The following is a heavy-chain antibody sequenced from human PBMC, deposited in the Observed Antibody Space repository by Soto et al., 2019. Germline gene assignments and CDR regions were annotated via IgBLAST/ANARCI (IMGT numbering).Heavy chain of an antibody. V-gene: IGHV4-4*02. J-gene: IGHJ4*02. Sequence: PSETLSLTCAVSGGSISRINCWSWVRQPPGKGLEWIGEIYHSRSTNYNPSLKSRVTISVDKSTNQFSLNLSSVTAADTAVYYCARRGKIMITFGGVIVTKNTFDYWGQGTLVTVSS. CDR3: ARRGKIMITFGGVIVTKNTFDY. CDR1: GGSISRINC. D-gene: IGHD3-16*02. CDR2: IYHSRST.